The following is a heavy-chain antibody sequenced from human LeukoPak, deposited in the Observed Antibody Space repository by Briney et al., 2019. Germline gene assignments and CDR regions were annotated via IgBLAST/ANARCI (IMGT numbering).Heavy chain of an antibody. Sequence: ASVRVSCKASGYTFTGYYMHWVRQALGQGLEWMGWINPNSGGTNYAQKFQGWVTMTRDTSISTAYMELSRLRSDDTAVYYCARSPEAGVPYSSSWYPGLPAFDIWGQGTMVTVSS. CDR3: ARSPEAGVPYSSSWYPGLPAFDI. V-gene: IGHV1-2*04. CDR2: INPNSGGT. J-gene: IGHJ3*02. CDR1: GYTFTGYY. D-gene: IGHD6-13*01.